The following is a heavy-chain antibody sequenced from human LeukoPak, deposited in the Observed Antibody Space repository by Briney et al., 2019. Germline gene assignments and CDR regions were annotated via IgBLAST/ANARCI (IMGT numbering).Heavy chain of an antibody. V-gene: IGHV1-18*01. CDR3: ARGGHYYDSSGYLHWFDP. Sequence: GASVKVSCKASGYTFTSYGISWARQAPGQGLEWMGWISAYNGNTNYAQKLQGRVTMTTDTSTSTAYMELRSLRSDDTAVYYCARGGHYYDSSGYLHWFDPWGQGTLVTVSS. D-gene: IGHD3-22*01. J-gene: IGHJ5*02. CDR2: ISAYNGNT. CDR1: GYTFTSYG.